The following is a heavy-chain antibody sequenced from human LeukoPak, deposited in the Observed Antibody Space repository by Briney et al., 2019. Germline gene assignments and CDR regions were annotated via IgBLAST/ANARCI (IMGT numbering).Heavy chain of an antibody. CDR1: GVTFSSYS. CDR2: ISSSSSYI. CDR3: AGRLYDSSGYYYFN. J-gene: IGHJ4*02. V-gene: IGHV3-21*01. Sequence: PGGSLRLSCAASGVTFSSYSMNWVRQAPGKGLEWVSAISSSSSYIYYADSVKGRFTISRDNAKNSLYLQMNSLRAEDTAVYYCAGRLYDSSGYYYFNWGQGTLVTVSS. D-gene: IGHD3-22*01.